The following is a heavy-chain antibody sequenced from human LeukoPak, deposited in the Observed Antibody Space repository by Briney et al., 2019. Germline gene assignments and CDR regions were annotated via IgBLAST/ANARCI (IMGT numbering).Heavy chain of an antibody. CDR1: GYTFAKYA. CDR3: ARLYPPGYCSSTSCYTWFDP. V-gene: IGHV1-3*01. J-gene: IGHJ5*02. Sequence: GASMKVSCKASGYTFAKYAIHWVRQAPGQRLEWMGWINACNGNTKYSQKFQGRVTITRDTSASTAYMELSSLRSEDTAVYYCARLYPPGYCSSTSCYTWFDPWGQGTLVTVSS. D-gene: IGHD2-2*02. CDR2: INACNGNT.